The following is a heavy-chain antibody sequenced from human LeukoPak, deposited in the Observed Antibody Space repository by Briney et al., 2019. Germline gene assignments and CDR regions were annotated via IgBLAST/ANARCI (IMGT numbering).Heavy chain of an antibody. CDR2: ISGSGDST. CDR3: AKYYYDSSGYDSNAFDI. CDR1: GFTFSSYV. D-gene: IGHD3-22*01. Sequence: GGSLRLSCAASGFTFSSYVMNFIRQAPGKGLEWVSGISGSGDSTYYVDSVKGRFTISRDNSKNTLYLQMNSLRAEDTAVYYCAKYYYDSSGYDSNAFDIWGQGTMVTVSS. J-gene: IGHJ3*02. V-gene: IGHV3-23*01.